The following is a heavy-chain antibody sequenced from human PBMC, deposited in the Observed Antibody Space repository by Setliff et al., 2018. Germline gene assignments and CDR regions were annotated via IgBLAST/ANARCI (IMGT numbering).Heavy chain of an antibody. J-gene: IGHJ6*03. CDR3: VREGVDSRSSTDYRYYMDV. Sequence: SVKVSCKASGGTFSSDGISWVRQAPGQGLEWMGGTIPMFGTTDYARKFQGRVTIITDESTSTAYMQLSSLGSEDTAVYYCVREGVDSRSSTDYRYYMDVWGKGTTVTVSS. V-gene: IGHV1-69*05. CDR1: GGTFSSDG. D-gene: IGHD3-22*01. CDR2: TIPMFGTT.